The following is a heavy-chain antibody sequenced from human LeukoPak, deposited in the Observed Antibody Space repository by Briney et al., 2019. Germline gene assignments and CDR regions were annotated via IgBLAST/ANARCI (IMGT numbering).Heavy chain of an antibody. CDR1: GFTFNHAW. D-gene: IGHD3-22*01. Sequence: GGSLRLSCATSGFTFNHAWMSWVRQAPGKGLEWVGHIKSKTDGGTADYAAPVTGRFTISRDNSKNTLYLQMNSLRAEDTAVYYCAKDLSPTMIVVAVDVPFDPWGQGTLVTVSS. CDR3: AKDLSPTMIVVAVDVPFDP. J-gene: IGHJ5*02. V-gene: IGHV3-15*01. CDR2: IKSKTDGGTA.